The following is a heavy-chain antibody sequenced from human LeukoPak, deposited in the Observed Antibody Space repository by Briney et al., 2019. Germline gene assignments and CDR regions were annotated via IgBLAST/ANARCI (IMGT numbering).Heavy chain of an antibody. CDR3: ARDQITSYYYFDMDV. CDR2: IYSSGST. D-gene: IGHD3-10*01. J-gene: IGHJ6*02. V-gene: IGHV4-59*01. CDR1: AGSISSYY. Sequence: SETLALTCTVSAGSISSYYWSWIRQPPGKGLEWIGYIYSSGSTNYNPSLKSRVTISVDTSKNQFSLRLNSVTAADTAVYFCARDQITSYYYFDMDVWGQGTTVTVSS.